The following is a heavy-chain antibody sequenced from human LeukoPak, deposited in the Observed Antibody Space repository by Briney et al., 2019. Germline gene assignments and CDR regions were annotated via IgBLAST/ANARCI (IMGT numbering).Heavy chain of an antibody. CDR1: GFTFSSYA. J-gene: IGHJ4*02. V-gene: IGHV3-30*04. CDR2: ISYDGSNK. Sequence: GGSLRLSCAASGFTFSSYAMHWVRQAPGKGLEWVAVISYDGSNKYYADSVKGRFTISRDNSKNTLYLQMNSLRAEDTAVYYCARDPPRYGSGSYREYTGGDFDYWGQGTLVTVSS. D-gene: IGHD3-10*01. CDR3: ARDPPRYGSGSYREYTGGDFDY.